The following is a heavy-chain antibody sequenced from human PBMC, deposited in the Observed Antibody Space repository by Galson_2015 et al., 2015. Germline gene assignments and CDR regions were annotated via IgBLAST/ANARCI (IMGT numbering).Heavy chain of an antibody. CDR3: ARDAYNYYDY. CDR1: GFTFRSYG. D-gene: IGHD4-11*01. J-gene: IGHJ4*02. CDR2: ISYDTNEK. Sequence: SLRLSCAASGFTFRSYGMHWVRQAPGKGLEWVAYISYDTNEKLYADSVKGRFTSSRDNSKNMLYLQLNSLRAEDTAVYYCARDAYNYYDYWGQGSLVTVSS. V-gene: IGHV3-33*01.